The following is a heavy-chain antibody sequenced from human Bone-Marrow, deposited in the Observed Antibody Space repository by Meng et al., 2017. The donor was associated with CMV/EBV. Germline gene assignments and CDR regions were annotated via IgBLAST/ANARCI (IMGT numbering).Heavy chain of an antibody. CDR1: CGSFSGYS. V-gene: IGHV4-34*01. J-gene: IGHJ4*02. Sequence: YCGSFSGYSWSWIRQPPGKGLEWIGEINHSGRTNYNPSLKSRVTISVDTSKNQFSLKLSSVTAADTAVYYCARGRGRWFGELLYGSDYWGQGTLVTVSS. D-gene: IGHD3-10*01. CDR3: ARGRGRWFGELLYGSDY. CDR2: INHSGRT.